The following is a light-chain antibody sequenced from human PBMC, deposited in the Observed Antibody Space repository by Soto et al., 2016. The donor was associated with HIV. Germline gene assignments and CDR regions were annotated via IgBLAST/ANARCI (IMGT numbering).Light chain of an antibody. CDR2: GAS. J-gene: IGKJ4*01. Sequence: DIQMTQSPSSLSASVGDRVTITCQASQDISSYLNWYQQKPGKAPKLLIYGASNLETGVPSRFSGSGSGKDFTFTISSLQPEDIATYYCQQYDNLPPHTFGGGTKVEIK. V-gene: IGKV1-33*01. CDR1: QDISSY. CDR3: QQYDNLPPHT.